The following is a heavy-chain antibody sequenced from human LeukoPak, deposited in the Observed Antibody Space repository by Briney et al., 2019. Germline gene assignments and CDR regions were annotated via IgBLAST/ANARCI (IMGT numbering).Heavy chain of an antibody. CDR2: ISDSGGST. Sequence: GGSLRLSCAASGFTFSSYGMHWVRQAPGKGLEWVAGISDSGGSTNYADSVKGRFTISRDNPKNTLYLQMNSLRAEDTAVYFCARRGVVIRVILVGFHKEAFYFDSWGQGALVTVSS. D-gene: IGHD3-22*01. CDR3: ARRGVVIRVILVGFHKEAFYFDS. V-gene: IGHV3-23*01. J-gene: IGHJ4*02. CDR1: GFTFSSYG.